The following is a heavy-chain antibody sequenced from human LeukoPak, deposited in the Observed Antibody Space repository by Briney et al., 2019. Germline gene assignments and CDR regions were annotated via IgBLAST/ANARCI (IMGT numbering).Heavy chain of an antibody. V-gene: IGHV3-7*04. CDR1: GFTFSSYW. CDR3: ARAYSSGCFDC. D-gene: IGHD6-19*01. Sequence: GGSLRLSCAASGFTFSSYWMSWVRQAPGKGLEWVANINQDGSERYYVDSVKGRFTISRNNAKNSLYLQMNSLRAEDTAVYYCARAYSSGCFDCWGQGTLVIVSS. CDR2: INQDGSER. J-gene: IGHJ4*02.